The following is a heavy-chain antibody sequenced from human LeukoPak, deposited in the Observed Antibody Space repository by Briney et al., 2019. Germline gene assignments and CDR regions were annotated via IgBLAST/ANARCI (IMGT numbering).Heavy chain of an antibody. Sequence: GGSLRLSCAASGFTFDDYGMSWVRHAPGKGLEWVAVISYDGSNKYYADSVKGRFTISRDNSKNTLYLQMNSLRAEDTAVYYCAGLWQYCSGGSCYPWGQGTLVTVSS. V-gene: IGHV3-30*03. CDR3: AGLWQYCSGGSCYP. D-gene: IGHD2-15*01. CDR2: ISYDGSNK. CDR1: GFTFDDYG. J-gene: IGHJ5*02.